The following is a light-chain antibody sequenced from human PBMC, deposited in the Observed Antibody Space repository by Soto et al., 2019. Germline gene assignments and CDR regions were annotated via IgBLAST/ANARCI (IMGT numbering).Light chain of an antibody. CDR3: CSYAGYTFYV. CDR1: SSDVGGYNY. V-gene: IGLV2-11*01. Sequence: QSALTQPRSVSGSPGQSVTISCTGTSSDVGGYNYVSWYQQHPGKAPKAMIYDVSKRPSGVPDRFSGSKSGNTASLTISGLQAEDEADYYCCSYAGYTFYVFGTGTKLTVL. CDR2: DVS. J-gene: IGLJ1*01.